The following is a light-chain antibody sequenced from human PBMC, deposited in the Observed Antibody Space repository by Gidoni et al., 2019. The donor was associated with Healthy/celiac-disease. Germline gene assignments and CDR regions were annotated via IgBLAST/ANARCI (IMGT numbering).Light chain of an antibody. CDR2: GAS. Sequence: IVLSQPPGTMALSPGERATLSCRASQRVSSSYLAWYQQKPGQAPRLLIYGASSRATGIPDRFSGSGSGTDFTLTISRLEPEDFAVYYCQQYGSSPQTFGQGTKVEIK. CDR3: QQYGSSPQT. J-gene: IGKJ1*01. V-gene: IGKV3-20*01. CDR1: QRVSSSY.